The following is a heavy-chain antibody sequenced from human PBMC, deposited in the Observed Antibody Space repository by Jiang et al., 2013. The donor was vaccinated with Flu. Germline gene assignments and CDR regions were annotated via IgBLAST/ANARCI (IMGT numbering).Heavy chain of an antibody. J-gene: IGHJ4*02. CDR2: ISAYNGNT. Sequence: WVRQAPGQGLEWMGWISAYNGNTNYAQKLQGRVTMTTDTSTSTAYMELRSLRSDDTAVYYCARGRGLYSGSYEDYWGQGTLVTVSS. V-gene: IGHV1-18*01. D-gene: IGHD1-26*01. CDR3: ARGRGLYSGSYEDY.